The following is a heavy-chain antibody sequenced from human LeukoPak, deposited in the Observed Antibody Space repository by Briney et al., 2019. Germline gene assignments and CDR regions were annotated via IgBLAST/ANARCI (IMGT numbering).Heavy chain of an antibody. J-gene: IGHJ4*02. CDR3: AREVDCSGGRCYRGEFDY. D-gene: IGHD2-15*01. V-gene: IGHV3-33*01. Sequence: GGSLRLSCATSGFTFSTYAMHWVRQAPGKGLEWVAVIWYDGSNEHYVDSVKGRFTISRDNSINTLSLQMNSLRVEDTAVYYCAREVDCSGGRCYRGEFDYWGQGTLSPSPQ. CDR1: GFTFSTYA. CDR2: IWYDGSNE.